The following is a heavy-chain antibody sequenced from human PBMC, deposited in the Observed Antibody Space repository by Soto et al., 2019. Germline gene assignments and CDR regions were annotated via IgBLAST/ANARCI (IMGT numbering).Heavy chain of an antibody. CDR2: IYYTGST. D-gene: IGHD3-22*01. V-gene: IGHV4-39*01. CDR1: GDSISSSTYY. Sequence: PSETLSLTCTVSGDSISSSTYYWGWIRQPPGKGLEWIGSIYYTGSTYYNPSLESRVTISVDTSKNQFSLKLSSVTAADTAVYYFASTYYYDSSGYYFTFDYWGQGTLVTVSS. J-gene: IGHJ4*02. CDR3: ASTYYYDSSGYYFTFDY.